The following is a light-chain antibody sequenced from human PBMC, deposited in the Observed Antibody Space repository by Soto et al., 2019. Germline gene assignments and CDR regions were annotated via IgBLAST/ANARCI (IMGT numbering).Light chain of an antibody. Sequence: IVMTQSPVTLSASPGERVTLSCRALQSVNINLAWYQQRHGQAPRLLIYGASNRASSIPDKFSGSVSGTDFTLTISGLEPEDVALYCCQQYKDSPPLTLAGGT. CDR2: GAS. CDR3: QQYKDSPPLT. J-gene: IGKJ4*02. V-gene: IGKV3D-15*01. CDR1: QSVNIN.